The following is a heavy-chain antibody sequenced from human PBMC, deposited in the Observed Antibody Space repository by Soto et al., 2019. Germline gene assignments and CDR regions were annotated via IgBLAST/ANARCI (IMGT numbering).Heavy chain of an antibody. V-gene: IGHV4-34*01. CDR1: GGSFSGYY. Sequence: ASETLSLTCAVYGGSFSGYYWSWIRQPPGKGLEWIGEINHSGSTNYNPSLKSRVTISVDTSKNQFSLKLSSVTAADTAVYYCARGFVAAAGTAPFDYWGQGTLVTVPQ. D-gene: IGHD6-13*01. J-gene: IGHJ4*02. CDR2: INHSGST. CDR3: ARGFVAAAGTAPFDY.